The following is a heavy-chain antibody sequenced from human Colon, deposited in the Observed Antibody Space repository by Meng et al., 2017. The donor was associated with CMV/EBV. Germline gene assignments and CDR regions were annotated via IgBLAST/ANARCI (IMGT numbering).Heavy chain of an antibody. CDR2: ISGSGGST. V-gene: IGHV3-23*01. J-gene: IGHJ4*02. Sequence: GESLKISCAASGFIFSKYWMHWVRQAPGKGLEWVSAISGSGGSTYYADSVKGRFTISRDNSKNTLYLQMNSLRAEDTAVYYCAKFPRSGGEVDYWGQGTLVTVSS. CDR1: GFIFSKYW. CDR3: AKFPRSGGEVDY. D-gene: IGHD3-10*01.